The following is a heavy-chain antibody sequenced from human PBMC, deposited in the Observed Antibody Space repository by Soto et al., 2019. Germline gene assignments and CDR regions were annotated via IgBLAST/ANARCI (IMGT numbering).Heavy chain of an antibody. CDR3: ARGLAARRGHYYYGMDV. J-gene: IGHJ6*02. CDR2: IYYSGST. CDR1: GGSISSYY. Sequence: QVQLQESGPGLVKPSETLSLTCTVSGGSISSYYWSWIRQPPGKGLEWIGYIYYSGSTNYNPSLKSRGTISVDTSKNQFSLKLSSVTAADTAVYYCARGLAARRGHYYYGMDVWGQGTTVTVSS. V-gene: IGHV4-59*01. D-gene: IGHD6-6*01.